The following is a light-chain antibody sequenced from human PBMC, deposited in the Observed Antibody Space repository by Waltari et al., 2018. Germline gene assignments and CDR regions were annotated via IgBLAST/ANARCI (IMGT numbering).Light chain of an antibody. CDR1: SSNLGSNY. CDR2: RNN. CDR3: AAWDASLSGPV. J-gene: IGLJ2*01. V-gene: IGLV1-47*01. Sequence: QSVLTQPPSASGTPGQRVTIPCSGSSSNLGSNYVSWYQQLPGPAPKLLIYRNNQRPSGVPDRFSGSKSGTSASLAISGLRSEDEADYYCAAWDASLSGPVFGGGTKLTVL.